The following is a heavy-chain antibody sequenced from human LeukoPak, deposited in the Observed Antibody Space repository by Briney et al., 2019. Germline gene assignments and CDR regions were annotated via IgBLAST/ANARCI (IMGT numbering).Heavy chain of an antibody. D-gene: IGHD3-3*01. V-gene: IGHV1-69*05. CDR1: GGTFSSYA. J-gene: IGHJ6*03. CDR3: AREGTYYDFWSGYYTGHMDV. Sequence: ASVKVSCKASGGTFSSYAISWVRQAPGQGPEWMGGIIPIFGTANYAQKFQGRVTITTDESTSTAYMELSSLRSEDTAVYYCAREGTYYDFWSGYYTGHMDVWGKGTTVTVSS. CDR2: IIPIFGTA.